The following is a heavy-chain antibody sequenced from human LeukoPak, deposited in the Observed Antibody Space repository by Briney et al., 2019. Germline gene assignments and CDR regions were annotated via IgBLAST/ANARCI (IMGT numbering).Heavy chain of an antibody. D-gene: IGHD3-9*01. CDR1: GFTFSSYA. CDR2: ISGSGGTT. CDR3: AKGLINDWSALEY. J-gene: IGHJ4*02. Sequence: GSLSLSCAASGFTFSSYAMTWVRQAPGQGLEWVSAISGSGGTTYYADSVRGRFTISRDNSKNMLNLQMNSLRAEDTAVYYCAKGLINDWSALEYWGQGTLVTVSS. V-gene: IGHV3-23*01.